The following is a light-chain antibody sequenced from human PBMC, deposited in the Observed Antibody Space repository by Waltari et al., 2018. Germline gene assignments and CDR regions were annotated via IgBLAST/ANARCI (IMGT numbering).Light chain of an antibody. CDR3: QQTHTTPPIT. V-gene: IGKV1-39*01. Sequence: DIQMTQSPSSLSASVGDRVIITCRASQSIGDYLNWYQQKPGKAPKLLIYAASSLHSGVPSRFSGSGSVTDFTLTISSLRPEDFATYYCQQTHTTPPITFGQGTRLDIK. CDR2: AAS. J-gene: IGKJ5*01. CDR1: QSIGDY.